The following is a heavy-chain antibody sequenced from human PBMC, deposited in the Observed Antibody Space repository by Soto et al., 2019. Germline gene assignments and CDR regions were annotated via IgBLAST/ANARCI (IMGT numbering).Heavy chain of an antibody. Sequence: GGSLRLSCAASGFTFSNAWMNWVRQAPGKGLEWVGRIKSKTDGGTTDYAAPVKGRFTISRDDSKNTLYLQMNSLKTEDTAVYYCSAHRSSITMRRGVIIGDYYYSGMDVWGQGTTVTVSS. CDR1: GFTFSNAW. CDR3: SAHRSSITMRRGVIIGDYYYSGMDV. D-gene: IGHD3-10*01. CDR2: IKSKTDGGTT. V-gene: IGHV3-15*07. J-gene: IGHJ6*02.